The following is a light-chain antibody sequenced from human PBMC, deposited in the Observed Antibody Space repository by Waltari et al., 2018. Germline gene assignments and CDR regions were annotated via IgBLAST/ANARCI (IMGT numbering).Light chain of an antibody. CDR3: QQYYRSRT. CDR1: QSVLYNSNEKNY. J-gene: IGKJ1*01. Sequence: DIVMTQSPDSLAVSLGERATNHCMSRQSVLYNSNEKNYLPWYQQNPGHPPKLPIYWASTREAGVPDRFSGSGSGTDFTLTISSLQAEDGAVYYCQQYYRSRTFGQGTKVEIK. V-gene: IGKV4-1*01. CDR2: WAS.